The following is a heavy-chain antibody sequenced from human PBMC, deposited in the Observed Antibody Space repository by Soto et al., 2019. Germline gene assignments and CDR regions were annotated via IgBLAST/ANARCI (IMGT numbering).Heavy chain of an antibody. CDR1: GVAISGGDFY. V-gene: IGHV4-30-4*01. CDR3: ARVSSAAYWLRLPYYYGMDV. Sequence: LSLTCTVSGVAISGGDFYWGWIRQPHGKGLEWIGYIYYSGSTYYNPSLKSRVTISVDTSKNQFSLKLSSVTAADTAVYYCARVSSAAYWLRLPYYYGMDVWGQGTTVTVSS. J-gene: IGHJ6*02. CDR2: IYYSGST. D-gene: IGHD5-12*01.